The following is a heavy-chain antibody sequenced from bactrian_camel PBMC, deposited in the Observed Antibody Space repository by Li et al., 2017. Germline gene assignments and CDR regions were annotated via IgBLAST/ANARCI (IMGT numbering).Heavy chain of an antibody. CDR1: VRIYRGLS. CDR2: IGTRSGRT. V-gene: IGHV3S53*01. D-gene: IGHD6*01. CDR3: AADARQYAGSWRSLVADSFDY. J-gene: IGHJ4*01. Sequence: HVQLVESGGGSVQAGGSLRLSCELSVRIYRGLSMAWFRQVPGKEREGVATIGTRSGRTNYAEFAKGRFTISADNAKKTLYLQMNSLKPEDTAIYYCAADARQYAGSWRSLVADSFDYWGQGTQVTVS.